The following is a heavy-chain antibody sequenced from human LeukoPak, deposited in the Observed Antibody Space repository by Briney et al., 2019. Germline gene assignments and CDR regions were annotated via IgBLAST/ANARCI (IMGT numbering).Heavy chain of an antibody. J-gene: IGHJ3*02. CDR3: AKDGAGRYCSSTSCPDAFDI. CDR1: GFTFSSYG. V-gene: IGHV3-30*02. D-gene: IGHD2-2*01. CDR2: IRKDGSNK. Sequence: PGGSLRLSCAASGFTFSSYGMHWVRQAPGKGLEWVAFIRKDGSNKYYADSVKGRFTISRDNSKNTLYLQMNSLRAEDTAVYYCAKDGAGRYCSSTSCPDAFDIWGQGTMVTVSS.